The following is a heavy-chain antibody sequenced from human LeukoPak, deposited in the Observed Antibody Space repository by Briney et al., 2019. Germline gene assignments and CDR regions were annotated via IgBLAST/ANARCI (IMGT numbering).Heavy chain of an antibody. Sequence: GESLKISCKGSGYSFSSYWIGWVRQMPGKGLEWMGIIYPDDSDTRYSPSFQGQVTISADKSISTAYLQWSSLKASDTAIYYCARVLLWFGESYFDYWGQGTLVTVSS. J-gene: IGHJ4*02. CDR3: ARVLLWFGESYFDY. D-gene: IGHD3-10*01. V-gene: IGHV5-51*01. CDR2: IYPDDSDT. CDR1: GYSFSSYW.